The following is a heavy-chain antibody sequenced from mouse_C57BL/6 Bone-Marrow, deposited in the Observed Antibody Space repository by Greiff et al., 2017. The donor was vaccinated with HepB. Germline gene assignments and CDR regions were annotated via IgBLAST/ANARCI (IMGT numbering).Heavy chain of an antibody. Sequence: EVKLQESGGGLVQPGGSLKLSCAASGFTFSDYYMYWVRQTPEKRLEWVAYISNGGGSTYYPDTVKGRITISRDNAKNTLYLQMSRLKSEDTAMYYCARHATVYYYAMDYWGQGTSVTVSS. D-gene: IGHD1-1*01. CDR1: GFTFSDYY. CDR3: ARHATVYYYAMDY. V-gene: IGHV5-12*01. J-gene: IGHJ4*01. CDR2: ISNGGGST.